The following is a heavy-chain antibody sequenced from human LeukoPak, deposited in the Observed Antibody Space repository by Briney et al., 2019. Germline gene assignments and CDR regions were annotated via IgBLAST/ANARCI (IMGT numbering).Heavy chain of an antibody. J-gene: IGHJ6*03. D-gene: IGHD5-12*01. Sequence: GGSLRLSCAASGFTFSSYGMHWVRQAPGKGLEWVAVISYDGSNKYYADSVKGRFTISRDNSKNTLYLQMNSLRAEDTAVYYCAKAGGRVATIRDDYYYYMDVWGKGTTVTVSS. CDR1: GFTFSSYG. CDR2: ISYDGSNK. V-gene: IGHV3-30*18. CDR3: AKAGGRVATIRDDYYYYMDV.